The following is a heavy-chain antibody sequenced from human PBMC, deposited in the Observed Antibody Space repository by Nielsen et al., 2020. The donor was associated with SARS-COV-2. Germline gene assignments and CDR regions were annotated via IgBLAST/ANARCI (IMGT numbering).Heavy chain of an antibody. D-gene: IGHD3-22*01. Sequence: SETLSLTCAVYGGSFSDYHWTWIRQPPGKGLEWIGEISRSGGTNYNPSLQSRVTISVDTSKNQFSLKLSSVTAADTAVYYCARDRLFNYPLDYWGQGTLVTVSS. CDR3: ARDRLFNYPLDY. CDR1: GGSFSDYH. J-gene: IGHJ4*02. CDR2: ISRSGGT. V-gene: IGHV4-34*01.